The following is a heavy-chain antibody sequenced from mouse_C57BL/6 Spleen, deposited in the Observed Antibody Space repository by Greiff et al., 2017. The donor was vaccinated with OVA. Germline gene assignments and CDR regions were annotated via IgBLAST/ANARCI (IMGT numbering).Heavy chain of an antibody. D-gene: IGHD2-5*01. J-gene: IGHJ3*01. CDR2: IYPGDGDT. CDR3: ARGAYSNYEAWFAY. CDR1: GYAFSSYW. Sequence: QVQLQQSGAELVKPGASVKISCKASGYAFSSYWMNWVKQRPGKGLEWIGQIYPGDGDTNYNGKFKGKATLTADKSSSTAYMQLSSLTSEDSAVYFCARGAYSNYEAWFAYWGQGTLVTVSA. V-gene: IGHV1-80*01.